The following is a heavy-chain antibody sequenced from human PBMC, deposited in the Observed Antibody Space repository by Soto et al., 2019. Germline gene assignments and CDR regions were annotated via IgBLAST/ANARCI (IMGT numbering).Heavy chain of an antibody. CDR1: GFTFLLYI. V-gene: IGHV3-48*02. CDR2: ISSSSSTI. J-gene: IGHJ4*02. D-gene: IGHD4-17*01. Sequence: GGSLRLSCAASGFTFLLYILPWVRQAPGKGLEWVSYISSSSSTIYYADSVKGRFTISRDNAKNSLYLQRNSLRDEDTAVYYCARDGLAYGDYYFDYWGQGTLVTVSS. CDR3: ARDGLAYGDYYFDY.